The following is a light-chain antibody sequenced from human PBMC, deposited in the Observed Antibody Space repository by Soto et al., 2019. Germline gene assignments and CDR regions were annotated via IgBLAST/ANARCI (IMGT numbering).Light chain of an antibody. CDR2: EVT. J-gene: IGLJ1*01. V-gene: IGLV2-14*01. Sequence: QSALTQPASVSGSPGQSITISCTGGSSDIGGYNYVSWFQQHPGKAPKLMIYEVTNRPSGVSNRFSGSKSGSTASLTISGLQAEDEADYYCRSYTSSNTLVFGTGTKVTVL. CDR1: SSDIGGYNY. CDR3: RSYTSSNTLV.